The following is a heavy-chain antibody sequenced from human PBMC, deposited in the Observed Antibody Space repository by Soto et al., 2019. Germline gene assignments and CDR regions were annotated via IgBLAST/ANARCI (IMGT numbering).Heavy chain of an antibody. CDR2: IWYDGSKK. D-gene: IGHD2-2*01. CDR1: GFSFTSYG. V-gene: IGHV3-33*06. J-gene: IGHJ6*02. CDR3: AKEYGAVVVPAATKKDYYYYYGMDV. Sequence: GGSLRLSCATSGFSFTSYGINWVRQAPGKGLEWVSVIWYDGSKKYYADSVKGRFTISRDNSKKTHYLQMTSLRAEDTAVYYCAKEYGAVVVPAATKKDYYYYYGMDVWGQGTTVTVSS.